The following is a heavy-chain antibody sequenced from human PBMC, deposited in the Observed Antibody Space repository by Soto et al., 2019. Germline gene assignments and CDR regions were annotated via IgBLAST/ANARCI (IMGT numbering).Heavy chain of an antibody. J-gene: IGHJ4*02. Sequence: PSETLSLTCAVYGGSFSGYYWSWIRQPPGKGLEWIGEINHSGSTNYNPSLKSRVTISVDTFKNQFSLKLSSVTAADTAVYYCARGPTIEELLWFGELLGRLDYWGQGTLVTVSS. CDR2: INHSGST. CDR3: ARGPTIEELLWFGELLGRLDY. CDR1: GGSFSGYY. D-gene: IGHD3-10*01. V-gene: IGHV4-34*01.